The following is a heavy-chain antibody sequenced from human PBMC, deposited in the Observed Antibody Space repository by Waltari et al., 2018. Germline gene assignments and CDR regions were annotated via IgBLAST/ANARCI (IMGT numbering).Heavy chain of an antibody. CDR1: GGSISSGGYY. CDR2: IYYSGGT. D-gene: IGHD3-9*01. CDR3: ARDLLYYDILTGRERGNWFDP. Sequence: QVQLQESGPGLVKPSQTLSLTCTVSGGSISSGGYYWSWLRQHPGKGLGWIGYIYYSGGTNYNPSLKSRGTISVDTSKNQFALKLSSVTAADTAVYYCARDLLYYDILTGRERGNWFDPWGQGTLVTVSS. V-gene: IGHV4-31*03. J-gene: IGHJ5*02.